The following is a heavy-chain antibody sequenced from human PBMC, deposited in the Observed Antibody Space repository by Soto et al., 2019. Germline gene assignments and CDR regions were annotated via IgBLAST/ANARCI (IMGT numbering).Heavy chain of an antibody. J-gene: IGHJ4*02. CDR2: FYSGGTT. V-gene: IGHV3-53*04. Sequence: PGGSLRLSCAASGFTVSSNYMSWVRQAPGKGLEWLSIFYSGGTTSYSDSVRGRFTISTYNSYNSLYLQMNGLRADDTAVYYCGTFSSRLQSYFDYWGQGTLVTVSS. D-gene: IGHD6-13*01. CDR1: GFTVSSNY. CDR3: GTFSSRLQSYFDY.